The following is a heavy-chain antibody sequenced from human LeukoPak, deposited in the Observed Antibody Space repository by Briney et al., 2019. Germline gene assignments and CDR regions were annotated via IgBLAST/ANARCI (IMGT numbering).Heavy chain of an antibody. CDR3: ARGGAAAGTAKYYYYGMDV. J-gene: IGHJ6*02. D-gene: IGHD6-13*01. Sequence: GGSLRLSCAASGFTFDDYGMSWVRQAPGKGLEWVSGINWNGGSTGYADSVKGRFTISRDNAKNSLYLQMNSLRAEDTALYYCARGGAAAGTAKYYYYGMDVWGQGTTATVSS. CDR2: INWNGGST. V-gene: IGHV3-20*04. CDR1: GFTFDDYG.